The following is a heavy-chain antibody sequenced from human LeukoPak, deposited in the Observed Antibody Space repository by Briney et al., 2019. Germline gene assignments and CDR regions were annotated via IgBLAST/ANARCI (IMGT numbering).Heavy chain of an antibody. V-gene: IGHV3-23*01. CDR2: ISGSGGST. CDR3: AKSDYYDSSGYYYGSDY. J-gene: IGHJ4*02. CDR1: GFTFSSYA. D-gene: IGHD3-22*01. Sequence: GGSLRLSCAASGFTFSSYAMTWVRQAPGKGLEWVSGISGSGGSTYYADSVKGRFTISRDNSKNTLYVQMNSLRAEDAAVYYCAKSDYYDSSGYYYGSDYWGQGTLVTVSS.